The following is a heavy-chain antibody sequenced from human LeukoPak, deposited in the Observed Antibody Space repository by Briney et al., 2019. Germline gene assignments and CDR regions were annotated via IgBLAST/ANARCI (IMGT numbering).Heavy chain of an antibody. CDR1: GGTFSSYA. V-gene: IGHV1-2*02. J-gene: IGHJ4*02. Sequence: GASVKASCKASGGTFSSYAISWVRQAPGQGLEWMGWINPNSGGTNYAQKFQGRVTMTRDTSISTAYMELSRLRSDDTAVYYCARVVGATVDYWGQGTLVTVSS. D-gene: IGHD1-26*01. CDR2: INPNSGGT. CDR3: ARVVGATVDY.